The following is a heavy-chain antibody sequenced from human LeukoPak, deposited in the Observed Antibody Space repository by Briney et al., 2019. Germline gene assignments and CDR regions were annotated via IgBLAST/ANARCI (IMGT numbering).Heavy chain of an antibody. J-gene: IGHJ4*02. D-gene: IGHD3-3*01. CDR1: GFTFSSHA. CDR3: ARDPGVVAFHYLDY. CDR2: IGGSSGST. Sequence: PGGSLRLSCAASGFTFSSHAMAWVRQAPGKGLEWVSAIGGSSGSTYYADSVKGRFTISRDNSKNTVYLQMNNLRADDTAVYYCARDPGVVAFHYLDYWGRGTLVTVSS. V-gene: IGHV3-23*01.